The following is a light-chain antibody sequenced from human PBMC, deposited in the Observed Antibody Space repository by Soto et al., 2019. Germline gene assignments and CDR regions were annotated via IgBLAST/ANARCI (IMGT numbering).Light chain of an antibody. CDR1: SSDVGGYNH. CDR3: NSYTSTNTLV. J-gene: IGLJ2*01. CDR2: DVT. V-gene: IGLV2-14*03. Sequence: QSVLTQPASVSGSPGQSITISCTGTSSDVGGYNHVSWYQQHPGKAPKLMIYDVTDRPSGVSNRFSGSKSGNTASLAISGLQAEDEAEYYCNSYTSTNTLVFGGGTQLTVL.